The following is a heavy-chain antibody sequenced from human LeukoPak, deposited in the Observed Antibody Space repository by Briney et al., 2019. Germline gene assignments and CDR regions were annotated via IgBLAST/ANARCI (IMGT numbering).Heavy chain of an antibody. CDR1: GGTFSSYA. J-gene: IGHJ3*02. V-gene: IGHV1-8*02. CDR2: MNPNSGNT. Sequence: ASVKVSCKDSGGTFSSYAINWVRQATGQGLEWMGWMNPNSGNTGYAQKFQGRVTMTRNTSISTAYMELSSLRSEDTAVYYCASSFDYDFWSGYYRGRAFDIWGQGTMVTVSS. CDR3: ASSFDYDFWSGYYRGRAFDI. D-gene: IGHD3-3*01.